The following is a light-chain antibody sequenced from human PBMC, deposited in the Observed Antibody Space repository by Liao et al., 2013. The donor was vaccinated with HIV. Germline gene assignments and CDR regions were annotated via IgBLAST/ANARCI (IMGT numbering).Light chain of an antibody. CDR3: QAWDRNTAI. J-gene: IGLJ2*01. CDR1: KLGDKY. CDR2: QDT. V-gene: IGLV3-1*01. Sequence: SYEVTQSPSVSVSPGQTATITCSGDKLGDKYVCWYQQKPGQSPVMVIYQDTYRPSGIPERFSGSNSGNTATLTISGTQPTDEADYYCQAWDRNTAIFGGGTKLTVL.